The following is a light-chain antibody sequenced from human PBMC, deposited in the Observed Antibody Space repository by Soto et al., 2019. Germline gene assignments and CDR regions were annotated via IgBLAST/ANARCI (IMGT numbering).Light chain of an antibody. CDR1: SSDVGGYNY. V-gene: IGLV2-14*01. CDR2: DVS. Sequence: QSVLTQPASVSGSPGQSITISCTGTSSDVGGYNYVSWYQQHPGKAPKLMIYDVSNRPSGVSNRFSGSKSGNTASLTISGLQAEDEADYYCSSYTSSSTRGVFVTGTKVTVL. J-gene: IGLJ1*01. CDR3: SSYTSSSTRGV.